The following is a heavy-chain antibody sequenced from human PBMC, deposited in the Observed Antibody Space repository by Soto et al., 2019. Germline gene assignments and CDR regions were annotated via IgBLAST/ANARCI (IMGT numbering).Heavy chain of an antibody. CDR1: GGPVSSTSYA. J-gene: IGHJ4*02. D-gene: IGHD5-12*01. CDR2: IYYSGST. CDR3: ARHYQVATGFDY. Sequence: SQTLSLTSTFPGGPVSSTSYAVGWNHQPPGKGLEWIGSIYYSGSTYYNPSLKSRVTISVDTSKNQFSRKLSSVTAADTAVYYCARHYQVATGFDYWGQGTLVTVSS. V-gene: IGHV4-39*01.